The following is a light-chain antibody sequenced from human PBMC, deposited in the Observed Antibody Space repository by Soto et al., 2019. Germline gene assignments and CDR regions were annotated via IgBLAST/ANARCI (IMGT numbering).Light chain of an antibody. CDR2: EGS. CDR3: CSYAGSSTLWV. V-gene: IGLV2-23*01. Sequence: QSALTQPASVSGSPGQSITISCTGTSSDFGSYNLVSWYQQHPGKAPKLMIYEGSKRPSGVSNRFSGSKSGNTASLTISGLQAEDEADYYCCSYAGSSTLWVFGGGTKLTVL. CDR1: SSDFGSYNL. J-gene: IGLJ3*02.